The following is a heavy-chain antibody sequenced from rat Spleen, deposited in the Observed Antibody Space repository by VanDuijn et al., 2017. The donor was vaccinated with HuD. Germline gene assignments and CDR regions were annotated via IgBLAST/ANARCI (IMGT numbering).Heavy chain of an antibody. J-gene: IGHJ2*01. CDR2: ISPGGGNT. D-gene: IGHD4-3*01. CDR3: AAGVGFDY. CDR1: GFTFSDYY. Sequence: EVQLVESDGGLVQPGRSLKLSCAASGFTFSDYYMAWVRQDSTKGLEWVASISPGGGNTYYRDSVKGRFTISRDNAKNTQYLQMDSLRSEDTATYYGAAGVGFDYWGQGVMVTVSS. V-gene: IGHV5S13*01.